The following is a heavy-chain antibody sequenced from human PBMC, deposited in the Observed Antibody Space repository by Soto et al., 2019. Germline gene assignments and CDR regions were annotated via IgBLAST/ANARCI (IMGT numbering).Heavy chain of an antibody. Sequence: PGGSLRLSCAVSGFTVSDNYMSWVRQAPGKGLEWVSVIYRGDATHYADSVKGRFTISRDNSKNTVYLELNNLSAEDTAVYHCAKNQGVELVPLATVDWFDPWGQGSVVTVSS. J-gene: IGHJ5*02. CDR3: AKNQGVELVPLATVDWFDP. V-gene: IGHV3-53*01. CDR2: IYRGDAT. D-gene: IGHD1-26*01. CDR1: GFTVSDNY.